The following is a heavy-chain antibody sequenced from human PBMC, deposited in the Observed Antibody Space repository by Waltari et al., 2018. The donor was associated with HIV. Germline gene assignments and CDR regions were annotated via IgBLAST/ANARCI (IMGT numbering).Heavy chain of an antibody. V-gene: IGHV3-49*03. CDR3: TKGRMTTDY. CDR1: GFTFGDYA. CDR2: IRSKADGGTT. D-gene: IGHD4-17*01. Sequence: EVQLVESGGGLVQPGRSLRLSCTASGFTFGDYAMSWFRQAPGKGLEWVGCIRSKADGGTTECAASVKGRFTISRDDSRSIAYLQMNSLQTEDTAVYYCTKGRMTTDYWGQGTLVTVSS. J-gene: IGHJ4*02.